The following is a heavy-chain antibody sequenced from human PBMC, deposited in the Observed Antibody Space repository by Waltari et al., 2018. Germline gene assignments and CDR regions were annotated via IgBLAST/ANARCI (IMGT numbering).Heavy chain of an antibody. V-gene: IGHV1-2*02. D-gene: IGHD6-6*01. J-gene: IGHJ4*02. CDR3: ARDRTTMAARPGDY. CDR2: VNPDTGNA. Sequence: QVLLVQSGAEVKKPGASVKVSCKASGYIFTNYYLHWVRQAPGQGPEWMGWVNPDTGNANYAHNFRGRVTMTWDTSINTAFLDLSGLKSDDTAVYYCARDRTTMAARPGDYWGQGTLVTGSS. CDR1: GYIFTNYY.